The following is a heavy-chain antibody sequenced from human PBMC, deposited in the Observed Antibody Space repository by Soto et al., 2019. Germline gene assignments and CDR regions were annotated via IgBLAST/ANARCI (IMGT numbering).Heavy chain of an antibody. J-gene: IGHJ4*02. CDR1: GFTFSSYA. D-gene: IGHD6-13*01. CDR2: ISGSGGST. CDR3: AKDRTPAEGWAGSDY. Sequence: GSLRLSCAASGFTFSSYAMSWVRQAPGKGLEWVSAISGSGGSTYYADSVKGRFTISRDNSKNTLYLQMNSLRAEDTAVYYCAKDRTPAEGWAGSDYWGQGTLVTVSS. V-gene: IGHV3-23*01.